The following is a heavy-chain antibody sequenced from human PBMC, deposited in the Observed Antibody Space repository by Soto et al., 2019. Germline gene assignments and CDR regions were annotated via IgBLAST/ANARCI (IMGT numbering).Heavy chain of an antibody. D-gene: IGHD6-6*01. J-gene: IGHJ4*02. Sequence: SEXHSLSYAVYGGNFSGYYWSWIRQPPGKGLEWIGEINHSGSTNYNPSLKSRVTISVDTSKNQFSLKLSSVTAADTAVYYCARXVRSIAARPAGLLDYWGQGTLVTVSS. CDR2: INHSGST. CDR3: ARXVRSIAARPAGLLDY. V-gene: IGHV4-34*01. CDR1: GGNFSGYY.